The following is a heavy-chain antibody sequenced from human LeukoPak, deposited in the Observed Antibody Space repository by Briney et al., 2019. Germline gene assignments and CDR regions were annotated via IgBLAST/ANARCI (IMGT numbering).Heavy chain of an antibody. J-gene: IGHJ4*02. Sequence: GGSPRLSRAASGFTVNSNYMSWVRQAPGKGLEWVSVLYTGGNTLYADSVKGRFTISRDNSKNTLYLQMNSLRAEDTAVYYCARIRGASGWYYFDYWGQGTLVTVSS. CDR3: ARIRGASGWYYFDY. CDR2: LYTGGNT. D-gene: IGHD6-19*01. CDR1: GFTVNSNY. V-gene: IGHV3-53*01.